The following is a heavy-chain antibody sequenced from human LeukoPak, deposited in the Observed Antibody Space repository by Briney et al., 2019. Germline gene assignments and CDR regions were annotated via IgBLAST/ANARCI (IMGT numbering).Heavy chain of an antibody. CDR1: GGTFSSYA. V-gene: IGHV1-69*05. Sequence: ASVKVSCKASGGTFSSYAISWVRQAPGQGLEWMGRIIPIFGTANYAQKFQGRVTITTDESTSTAYMELSSLRSEDTAVYYCAGGLEYYDSSGYLTTPSDYWGQGTLVTVSS. CDR3: AGGLEYYDSSGYLTTPSDY. CDR2: IIPIFGTA. D-gene: IGHD3-22*01. J-gene: IGHJ4*02.